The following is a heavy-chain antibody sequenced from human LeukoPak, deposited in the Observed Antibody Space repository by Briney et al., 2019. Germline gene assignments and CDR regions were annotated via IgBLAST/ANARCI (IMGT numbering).Heavy chain of an antibody. CDR3: ARVRVFGGVIVIPFDY. J-gene: IGHJ4*02. Sequence: PVASVKVSCKASGGTFSSYAISWVRQAPGQGLEWMGWINAGNGNTKYSQKFQGRVTITRDTSASTAYMELSSLRSEDTAVYYCARVRVFGGVIVIPFDYWGQGTLVTVSS. D-gene: IGHD3-16*02. CDR1: GGTFSSYA. CDR2: INAGNGNT. V-gene: IGHV1-3*01.